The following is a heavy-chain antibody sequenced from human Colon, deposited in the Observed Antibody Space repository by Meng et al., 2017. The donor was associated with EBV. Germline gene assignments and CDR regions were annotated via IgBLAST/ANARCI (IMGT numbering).Heavy chain of an antibody. CDR1: VRSVSMGGYY. J-gene: IGHJ4*02. D-gene: IGHD6-19*01. CDR3: ARVSSGWDYFDY. Sequence: HLQGSGPGVVMPSQTLSLTCTVSVRSVSMGGYYWTWIHRHPGKGLEWFGHIYYSGSTCSNPSLKRRVIMSIDTSKNLFSQNLRSMTAADTAVYCCARVSSGWDYFDYWGQDTLVTVSS. CDR2: IYYSGST. V-gene: IGHV4-31*03.